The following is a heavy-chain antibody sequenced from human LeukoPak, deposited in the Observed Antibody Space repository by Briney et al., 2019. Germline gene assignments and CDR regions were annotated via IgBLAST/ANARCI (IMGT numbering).Heavy chain of an antibody. Sequence: ASVKVPCKASGYTFTGYYMHWVRQAPGQGLEWMGWINPNNGGTYYSQKFQGRVTMTRDTSITSAYMELTRLRSDDTAVYYCARDRGGKYVVYWGQGTLVTVSS. D-gene: IGHD1-26*01. CDR1: GYTFTGYY. V-gene: IGHV1-2*02. CDR3: ARDRGGKYVVY. J-gene: IGHJ4*02. CDR2: INPNNGGT.